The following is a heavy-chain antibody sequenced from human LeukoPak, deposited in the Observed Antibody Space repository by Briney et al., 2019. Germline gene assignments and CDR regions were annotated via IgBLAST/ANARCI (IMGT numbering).Heavy chain of an antibody. CDR2: ISAYNGNT. J-gene: IGHJ3*02. CDR3: AKGLTYSSGYAPDAFDI. CDR1: GYTFTSYG. Sequence: ASVKVPCKASGYTFTSYGISWVRQAPGQGLEWMGWISAYNGNTNYAQKLQGRVTMTTDTSTSTAYMELRSLRSDDTAVYYCAKGLTYSSGYAPDAFDIWGQGTMVTVSS. V-gene: IGHV1-18*01. D-gene: IGHD3-22*01.